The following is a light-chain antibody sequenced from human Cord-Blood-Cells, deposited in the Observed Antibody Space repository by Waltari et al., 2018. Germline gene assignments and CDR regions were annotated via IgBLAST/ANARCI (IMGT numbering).Light chain of an antibody. V-gene: IGLV2-14*01. CDR3: SSYTSSSTYV. CDR2: EVS. J-gene: IGLJ1*01. CDR1: SRGVGDYNY. Sequence: QSALTQPASVSGSPGQSVTISSTGTSRGVGDYNYVSWHQPHPGTAPKLMIYEVSIRPAGVSNRFSGSKAGNTAALTISGLQAEDEADYYCSSYTSSSTYVFGTGTKVTVL.